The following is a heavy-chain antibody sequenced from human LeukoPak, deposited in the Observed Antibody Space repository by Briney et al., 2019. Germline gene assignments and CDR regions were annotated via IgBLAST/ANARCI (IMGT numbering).Heavy chain of an antibody. V-gene: IGHV3-53*05. CDR2: IYSGGST. Sequence: GGSLRLSCAASGFTVSSNYMSWVRQAPGKGLEWVSVIYSGGSTYYADSVKGRFTISRDNSKNTLYLQMGSLRAEDMAVYYCARTSGWHIDYWGQGTLVTVSS. CDR1: GFTVSSNY. J-gene: IGHJ4*02. CDR3: ARTSGWHIDY. D-gene: IGHD6-19*01.